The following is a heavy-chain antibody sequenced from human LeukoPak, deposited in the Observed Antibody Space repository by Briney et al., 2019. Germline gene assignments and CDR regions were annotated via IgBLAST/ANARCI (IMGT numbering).Heavy chain of an antibody. J-gene: IGHJ6*03. D-gene: IGHD3-16*02. CDR2: IKHSGST. CDR1: GGSFSGYY. V-gene: IGHV4-34*01. CDR3: ARGLSPYYYYYMDV. Sequence: PSETLSLTCAVYGGSFSGYYWSWIRQPPGKGLEWIGEIKHSGSTNYNPSLKSRVTISVDTSKNQFSLKLSSVTAADTAVYYCARGLSPYYYYYMDVWGKGTTVTVSS.